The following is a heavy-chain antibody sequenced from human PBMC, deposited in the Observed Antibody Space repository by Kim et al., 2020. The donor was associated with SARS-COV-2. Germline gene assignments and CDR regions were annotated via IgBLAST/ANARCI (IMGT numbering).Heavy chain of an antibody. CDR2: NNTNTGKP. J-gene: IGHJ4*02. CDR3: ARYYCSATVCYHSDY. Sequence: ASVKVSCKASGYTFSDYAMSWVRQAPGQGLEWMGWNNTNTGKPTYAQGFTGRFVFSLDTSVSTAYLQISSLKAEDTAVYYCARYYCSATVCYHSDYWGQG. CDR1: GYTFSDYA. D-gene: IGHD2-15*01. V-gene: IGHV7-4-1*02.